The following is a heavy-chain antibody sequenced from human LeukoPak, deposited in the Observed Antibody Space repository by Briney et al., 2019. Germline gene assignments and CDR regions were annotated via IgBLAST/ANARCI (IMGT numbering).Heavy chain of an antibody. Sequence: SETLSLTCAVYGGSFSGYYWSWLRQPPGKGLEWIGEINHSGSTNYNPSLKSRVTISVDTSKNQFSLKLSSVTAADTAVYYCVRGTSGSGSYSYWFDPWGQGTLVTVSS. V-gene: IGHV4-34*01. CDR3: VRGTSGSGSYSYWFDP. J-gene: IGHJ5*02. CDR2: INHSGST. CDR1: GGSFSGYY. D-gene: IGHD3-10*01.